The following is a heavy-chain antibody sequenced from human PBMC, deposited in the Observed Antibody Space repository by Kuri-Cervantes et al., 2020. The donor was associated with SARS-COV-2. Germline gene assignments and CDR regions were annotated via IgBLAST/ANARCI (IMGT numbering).Heavy chain of an antibody. CDR2: IYYSGST. CDR3: ARDADDAFYI. V-gene: IGHV4-61*01. Sequence: SETLSLTCTVSGGSVSSGSYYWSWIRQPPGKGLEWIGYIYYSGSTNYNPSLKSRVNISVDTSKNQFSLKLSSVTAADTALYYCARDADDAFYIWGQGTMVTVSS. J-gene: IGHJ3*02. CDR1: GGSVSSGSYY.